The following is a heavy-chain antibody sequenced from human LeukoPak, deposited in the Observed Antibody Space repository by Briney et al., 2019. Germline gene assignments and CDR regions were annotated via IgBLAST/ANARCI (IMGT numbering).Heavy chain of an antibody. CDR2: IYYSGST. CDR1: GGSISSSSYH. CDR3: ARPSLTMRGYSFDY. V-gene: IGHV4-39*07. D-gene: IGHD3-22*01. J-gene: IGHJ4*02. Sequence: PSETLSLTCTVSGGSISSSSYHWGWIRQPPGKGLEWIGSIYYSGSTYYNPSLKSRVTISVDTSKNQFSLKLSSVTAADTAVYYCARPSLTMRGYSFDYWGQGTLVTVSS.